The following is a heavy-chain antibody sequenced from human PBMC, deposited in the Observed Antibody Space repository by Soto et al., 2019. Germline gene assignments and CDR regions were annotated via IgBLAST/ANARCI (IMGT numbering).Heavy chain of an antibody. CDR3: AKAGGGFGDFVHH. Sequence: ASVKVSCKASGYIFSANYIHWVRQAPGQGLEWLGWINPHSGATNYAQKFLGRVTMSADTSASTAYMDLARLKSDDTAVYYCAKAGGGFGDFVHHWGQGTPVTVSS. D-gene: IGHD3-10*01. J-gene: IGHJ4*02. CDR1: GYIFSANY. CDR2: INPHSGAT. V-gene: IGHV1-2*02.